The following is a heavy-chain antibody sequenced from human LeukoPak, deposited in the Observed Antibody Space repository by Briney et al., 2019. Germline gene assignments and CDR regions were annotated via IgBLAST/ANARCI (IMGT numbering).Heavy chain of an antibody. D-gene: IGHD1-26*01. CDR1: GFTFSSYS. Sequence: GGSLRLSCAASGFTFSSYSMNWVRQAPGKGLEWVSFIFRSSSYICYADSVKGRFTISRDNAKNSLYLQMNSLRAEDTAVYYCARAVGATRVIDYYYYYMDVWGKGTTVTVSS. J-gene: IGHJ6*03. V-gene: IGHV3-21*01. CDR2: IFRSSSYI. CDR3: ARAVGATRVIDYYYYYMDV.